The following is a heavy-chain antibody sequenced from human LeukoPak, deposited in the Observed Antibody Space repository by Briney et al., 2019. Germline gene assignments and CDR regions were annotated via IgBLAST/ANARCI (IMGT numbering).Heavy chain of an antibody. D-gene: IGHD2-21*02. Sequence: SVKVSCKASGFTFTSSAVQWVRQARGQRLEWIGWIVVGSGNTNYAQKFQERVTITRDMSTSTAYMELSSLRSEDTAVYYCAADGVTMEAFDIWGQGTMVTVSS. CDR1: GFTFTSSA. CDR2: IVVGSGNT. V-gene: IGHV1-58*01. J-gene: IGHJ3*02. CDR3: AADGVTMEAFDI.